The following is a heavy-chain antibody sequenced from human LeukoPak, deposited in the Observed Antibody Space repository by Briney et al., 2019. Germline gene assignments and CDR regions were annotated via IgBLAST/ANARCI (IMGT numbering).Heavy chain of an antibody. D-gene: IGHD5-18*01. Sequence: SQTLSPTCAISGDSVSSKSAAWNWIRQSPSRGLEWLGRTYYRSKWYNEYAVSVKSRVIINPDTSKNQFSLQLNSMTPEDTAVYYCARTAMRVVDSWGQGTLVTVSS. CDR2: TYYRSKWYN. CDR3: ARTAMRVVDS. J-gene: IGHJ4*02. CDR1: GDSVSSKSAA. V-gene: IGHV6-1*01.